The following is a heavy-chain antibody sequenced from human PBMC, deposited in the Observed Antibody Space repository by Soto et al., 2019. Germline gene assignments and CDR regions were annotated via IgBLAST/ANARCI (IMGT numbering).Heavy chain of an antibody. CDR1: GFGFRNYE. CDR3: ERGDCSTSCYIGY. CDR2: ITSGGGAT. D-gene: IGHD2-2*01. V-gene: IGHV3-48*03. Sequence: EVQLVESGGGLVQPGGSLRLSCAASGFGFRNYEMNWVRQAPGKGLEWVSYITSGGGATIYADSVKGRSTISRDNGQDSLYMQMNSLGVEDTAVYYCERGDCSTSCYIGYWGQGVVVTVSS. J-gene: IGHJ4*02.